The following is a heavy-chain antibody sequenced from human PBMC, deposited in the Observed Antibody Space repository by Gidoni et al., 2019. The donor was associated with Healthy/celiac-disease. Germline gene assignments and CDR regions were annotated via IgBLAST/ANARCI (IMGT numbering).Heavy chain of an antibody. CDR3: AKDGGSALDY. J-gene: IGHJ4*02. Sequence: GFTFSSYGMHWVRQAPGKGLEWVAVISYDGSNKYYADSVKGRFTISRDNSKNTLYLQMNSLRAEDTAVYYCAKDGGSALDYWGQGTLVTVSS. D-gene: IGHD3-10*01. CDR2: ISYDGSNK. V-gene: IGHV3-30*18. CDR1: GFTFSSYG.